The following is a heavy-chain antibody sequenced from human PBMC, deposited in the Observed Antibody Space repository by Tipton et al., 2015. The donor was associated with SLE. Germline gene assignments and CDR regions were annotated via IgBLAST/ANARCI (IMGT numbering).Heavy chain of an antibody. CDR3: ARDVGRYLYYMDV. CDR2: IQGRENT. V-gene: IGHV4-59*02. CDR1: GVSVTNYY. Sequence: TLSLTCTVSGVSVTNYYWSWIRQPPGKRLEWIGFIQGRENTNYNPSLESRVTISIDTSKNQFSLKLTSVTAADTAVYYCARDVGRYLYYMDVWGKGTTVNVSS. J-gene: IGHJ6*03. D-gene: IGHD3-9*01.